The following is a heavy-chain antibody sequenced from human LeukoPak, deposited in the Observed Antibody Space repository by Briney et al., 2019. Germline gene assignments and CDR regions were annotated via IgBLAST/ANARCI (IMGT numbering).Heavy chain of an antibody. CDR2: IRQDGSEK. CDR3: TRDGTAPGLYFDL. J-gene: IGHJ4*01. Sequence: PGGSLRLSCAVSGFTFSDFWMNWVRQAPGKGLEWVASIRQDGSEKTYVDSVKGRFTISRDNTKNSLFLQMSSLRAEDTAVYYCTRDGTAPGLYFDLWGQGTLVTVSS. D-gene: IGHD6-13*01. CDR1: GFTFSDFW. V-gene: IGHV3-7*01.